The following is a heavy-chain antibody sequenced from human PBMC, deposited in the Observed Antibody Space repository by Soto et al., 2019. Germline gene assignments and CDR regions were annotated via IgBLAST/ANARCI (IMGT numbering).Heavy chain of an antibody. Sequence: GGSPRLSCAASGFTFSSYWMSWVRQAPGKGLEWVANIKQDGSEKYYVDSVKGRFTISRDNAKNSLYLQMNSLRAEDTAVYYCARAYSNYPYYYYYMDVWGKGTTVTVSS. V-gene: IGHV3-7*01. CDR2: IKQDGSEK. CDR3: ARAYSNYPYYYYYMDV. J-gene: IGHJ6*03. CDR1: GFTFSSYW. D-gene: IGHD4-4*01.